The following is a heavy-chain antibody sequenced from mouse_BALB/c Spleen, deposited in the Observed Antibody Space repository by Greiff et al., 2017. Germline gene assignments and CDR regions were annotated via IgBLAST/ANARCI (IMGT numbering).Heavy chain of an antibody. CDR2: ISNGGGST. CDR1: GFTFSSYT. D-gene: IGHD1-2*01. V-gene: IGHV5-12-2*01. J-gene: IGHJ4*01. CDR3: ARHGNYGYVMDY. Sequence: EVQLVESGGGLVQPGGSLKLSCAASGFTFSSYTMSWVRQTPEKRLEWVAYISNGGGSTYYPDTVKGRFTISRDNAKNTLYLQMSSLKSEDTAMYYCARHGNYGYVMDYWGQGTSVTVSS.